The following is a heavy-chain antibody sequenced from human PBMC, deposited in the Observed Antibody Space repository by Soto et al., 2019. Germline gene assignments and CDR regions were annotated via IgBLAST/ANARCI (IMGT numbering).Heavy chain of an antibody. V-gene: IGHV4-4*07. J-gene: IGHJ4*02. CDR1: GGSISNYY. D-gene: IGHD4-17*01. CDR3: ARATRDYGDYGYFDS. Sequence: SETLSLTCTVSGGSISNYYWSWIRQPAGKGLEWIGRIYSSGSTNYNPSLKSRVTMSVDTSKNQFSLKLTSVTAADTAVYFCARATRDYGDYGYFDSWGQGTLVTVSS. CDR2: IYSSGST.